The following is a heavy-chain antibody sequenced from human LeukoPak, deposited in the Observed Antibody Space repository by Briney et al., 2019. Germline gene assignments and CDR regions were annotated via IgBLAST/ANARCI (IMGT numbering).Heavy chain of an antibody. J-gene: IGHJ3*02. V-gene: IGHV1-58*02. D-gene: IGHD2-8*01. CDR3: AASLGYCTNGVCYDDAFDI. CDR2: IVVGSGNT. CDR1: GFTFTSSA. Sequence: TSVKLSCKASGFTFTSSAMRWVRQARGQRLGWVGWIVVGSGNTNYAQKFQERVTITRDMSTSTAYMELSSLRSEDTAVYYCAASLGYCTNGVCYDDAFDIWGQGTMVTVSS.